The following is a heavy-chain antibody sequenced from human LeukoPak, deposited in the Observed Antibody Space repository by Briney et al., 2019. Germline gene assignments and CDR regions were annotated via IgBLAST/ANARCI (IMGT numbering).Heavy chain of an antibody. V-gene: IGHV3-66*02. J-gene: IGHJ4*02. Sequence: GGSLRLSCAASGFTVSSNYMSWVRQAPGKGLEGVSVIYSGGSTYYADSVKGRFTISRDNSKNTLYLQMNSLRAEDTTVYYCATRIPADYWGQGTLVTVSS. CDR1: GFTVSSNY. CDR2: IYSGGST. CDR3: ATRIPADY. D-gene: IGHD2-2*01.